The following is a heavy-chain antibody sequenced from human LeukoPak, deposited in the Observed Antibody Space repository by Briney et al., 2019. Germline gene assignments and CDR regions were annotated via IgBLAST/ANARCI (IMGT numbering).Heavy chain of an antibody. J-gene: IGHJ4*02. CDR1: VGTFSSYA. V-gene: IGHV1-69*13. Sequence: ASVKVSCKASVGTFSSYAISWVRQAPGQGLEWMGGIIPIFGTANYAQKFQGRVTITADESTSTAYMELSSLRSEDTAVYYCARVAARPPRQPDEFDYWGQGTLVTVSS. CDR2: IIPIFGTA. CDR3: ARVAARPPRQPDEFDY. D-gene: IGHD6-6*01.